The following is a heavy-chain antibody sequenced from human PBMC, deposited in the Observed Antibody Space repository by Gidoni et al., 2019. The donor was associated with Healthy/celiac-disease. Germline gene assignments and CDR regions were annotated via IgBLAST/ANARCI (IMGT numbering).Heavy chain of an antibody. D-gene: IGHD6-13*01. CDR2: INHSGST. CDR1: VGSFSGYY. V-gene: IGHV4-34*01. Sequence: QVQLQQWGAGLLKPSETLSLTGPVDVGSFSGYYWSWVRQPLGKGLEWIGEINHSGSTNYNPSLKSRVTISVDTSKNQFSLKLSSVTAADTAVYYCARDVVAAAGNGDWFDPWGQGTLVTVSS. CDR3: ARDVVAAAGNGDWFDP. J-gene: IGHJ5*02.